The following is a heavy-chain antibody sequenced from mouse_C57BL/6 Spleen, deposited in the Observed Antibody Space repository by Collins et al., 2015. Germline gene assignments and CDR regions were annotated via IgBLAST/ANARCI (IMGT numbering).Heavy chain of an antibody. CDR3: ARGREIITTVEEGYFDY. CDR2: IYPGSGST. J-gene: IGHJ2*01. Sequence: QVQLQQPGAELVKPGASVKMSCKASGYTFTSYWITWVKQGPGQGLEWIGDIYPGSGSTNYNEKFKSKATLTVDTSSSTAYMQLSSLTSEDSAVYYCARGREIITTVEEGYFDYWGQGTTLTVSS. V-gene: IGHV1-55*01. D-gene: IGHD1-1*01. CDR1: GYTFTSYW.